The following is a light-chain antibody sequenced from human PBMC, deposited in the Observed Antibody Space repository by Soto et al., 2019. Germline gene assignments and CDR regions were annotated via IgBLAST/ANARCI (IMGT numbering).Light chain of an antibody. Sequence: SYELTQPPSVSVAPGQTARITCGGNNIESKSVHWYQQRPRQAPVLVVHDDSDRPSGIPERISGSNSGNTATLTISRGEAGDEAEYYCQVLDGVSDHVIFGGGTKLTVL. CDR3: QVLDGVSDHVI. CDR1: NIESKS. CDR2: DDS. J-gene: IGLJ2*01. V-gene: IGLV3-21*02.